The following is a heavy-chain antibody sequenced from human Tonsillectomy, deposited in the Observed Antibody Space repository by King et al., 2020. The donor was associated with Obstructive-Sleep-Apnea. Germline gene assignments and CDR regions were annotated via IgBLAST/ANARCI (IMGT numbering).Heavy chain of an antibody. Sequence: QLVQSGPEVKKPGTSVKVSCKASGFTFTGSAMQWVRQARGQRLEWLGWIVVGSGYTNYAPTFQERVTITRDRSTSTVYMELSSLRSEDTALYYCAESRSGSYFEFDYWGQGTLVTVSS. J-gene: IGHJ4*02. CDR3: AESRSGSYFEFDY. CDR1: GFTFTGSA. CDR2: IVVGSGYT. D-gene: IGHD1-26*01. V-gene: IGHV1-58*02.